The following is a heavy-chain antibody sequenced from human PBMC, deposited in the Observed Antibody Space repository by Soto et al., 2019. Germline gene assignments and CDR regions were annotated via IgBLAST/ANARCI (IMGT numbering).Heavy chain of an antibody. V-gene: IGHV4-34*01. CDR2: INHSGST. D-gene: IGHD2-15*01. CDR3: ARGGYCSGGSCYSVRPPSYDY. J-gene: IGHJ4*02. Sequence: PSETLSLTCAVYGGSFSGYYWSWIRQPPGKGLEWIGEINHSGSTNYNPSLKSRVTISVDTSKNQFSLKLSSVTAADTAVYYCARGGYCSGGSCYSVRPPSYDYWGQGTLVTVPQ. CDR1: GGSFSGYY.